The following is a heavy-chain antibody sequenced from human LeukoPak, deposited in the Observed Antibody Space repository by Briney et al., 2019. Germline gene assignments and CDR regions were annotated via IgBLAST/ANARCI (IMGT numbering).Heavy chain of an antibody. D-gene: IGHD3-16*01. CDR1: GFASSAFW. Sequence: GGSLRLSCVAPGFASSAFWMSWVRRPPGKGLEWVANIKKDGSEKEYVDSVKGRFSIFRDNAKNTLYLQMNSLRAEDTAVYFCSAPPPRGRVDYGGREPLVTVSS. CDR2: IKKDGSEK. CDR3: SAPPPRGRVDY. V-gene: IGHV3-7*01. J-gene: IGHJ4*02.